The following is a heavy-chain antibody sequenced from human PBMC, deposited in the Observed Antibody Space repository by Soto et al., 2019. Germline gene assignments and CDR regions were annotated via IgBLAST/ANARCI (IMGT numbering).Heavy chain of an antibody. CDR3: ARDGGEATVTTPDYYYGMDV. D-gene: IGHD4-17*01. CDR2: IYYSGST. J-gene: IGHJ6*02. V-gene: IGHV4-31*03. CDR1: GGSISSGGYY. Sequence: QVQLQESGPGLVKPSQTLSLTCTVSGGSISSGGYYWSWIRQHPGKGLEWIGYIYYSGSTYYNPSXXXRVTISVDTSXXQXSXXLSSVTAADTAVYYCARDGGEATVTTPDYYYGMDVWGQGTTVTVSS.